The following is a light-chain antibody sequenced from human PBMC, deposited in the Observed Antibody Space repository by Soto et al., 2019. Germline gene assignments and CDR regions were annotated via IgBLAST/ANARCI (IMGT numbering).Light chain of an antibody. CDR3: QQHNQWPPVT. CDR1: PSVSNS. V-gene: IGKV3-11*01. CDR2: DAS. J-gene: IGKJ4*01. Sequence: LTRFSPTASLSPRQRATHSAQASPSVSNSLAWYQHKPGQAPRLILYDASNRATGVPTRFSGSGSGTDFTLTISSLESEDFAVYYCQQHNQWPPVTFGEGTKVDIK.